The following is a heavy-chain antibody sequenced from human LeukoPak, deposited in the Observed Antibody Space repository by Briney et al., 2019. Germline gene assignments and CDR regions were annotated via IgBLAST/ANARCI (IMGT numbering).Heavy chain of an antibody. CDR1: GFTFSSYA. J-gene: IGHJ6*02. CDR2: ISYDGSNK. V-gene: IGHV3-30-3*01. D-gene: IGHD4-17*01. Sequence: PGGSLRLSCAASGFTFSSYAMHWVRQAPGKGLEWVAVISYDGSNKYYADSVKGRFTISRDNSKNTLYLQMNSLRAEDTAVYYCARDFVASTVRRRGMDVWGQGTTVTVSS. CDR3: ARDFVASTVRRRGMDV.